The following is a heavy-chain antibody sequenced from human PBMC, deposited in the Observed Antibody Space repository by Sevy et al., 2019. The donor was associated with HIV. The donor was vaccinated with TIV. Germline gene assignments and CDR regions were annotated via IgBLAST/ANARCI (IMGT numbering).Heavy chain of an antibody. CDR3: ARLVGGGYSSSSPYGMDV. J-gene: IGHJ6*02. Sequence: SETLSLTCTVSGGSISSSSYYWGWIRQPPGKGLKWIGSIYYSGSTYYNPSLKSRVTISVDTSKNQFSLKLSSVTAADTAVYYCARLVGGGYSSSSPYGMDVWGQGTTVTVSS. CDR2: IYYSGST. V-gene: IGHV4-39*01. CDR1: GGSISSSSYY. D-gene: IGHD6-6*01.